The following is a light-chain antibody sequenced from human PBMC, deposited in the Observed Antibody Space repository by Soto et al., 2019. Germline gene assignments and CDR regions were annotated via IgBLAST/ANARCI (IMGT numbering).Light chain of an antibody. CDR2: GAS. Sequence: ERVMTQSASTLSGSAGERATLSCRASQSVSSNLAWYQQKRGQAPRLLIYGASTRATGIPARFSGSGSGTDFTLTISSLQSEDFAVYYCQQCNDWPWTFGQGTKVDIK. CDR3: QQCNDWPWT. V-gene: IGKV3D-15*01. CDR1: QSVSSN. J-gene: IGKJ1*01.